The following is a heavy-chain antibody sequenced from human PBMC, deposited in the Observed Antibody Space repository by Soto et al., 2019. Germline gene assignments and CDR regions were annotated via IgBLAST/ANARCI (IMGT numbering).Heavy chain of an antibody. V-gene: IGHV4-34*01. J-gene: IGHJ4*02. CDR3: ARDRYLRRQYYFDY. CDR2: INHSGST. CDR1: GGSFSGYY. D-gene: IGHD5-12*01. Sequence: SETLSLTCAVYGGSFSGYYWSWIRQPPGKGLEWIGEINHSGSTNYNPSLKSRVTISVDTSKNQFSLKLSSVTAADTAVYYCARDRYLRRQYYFDYWGQGTLVTVSS.